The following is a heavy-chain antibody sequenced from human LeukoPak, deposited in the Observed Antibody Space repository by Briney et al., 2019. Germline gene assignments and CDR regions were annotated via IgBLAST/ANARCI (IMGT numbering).Heavy chain of an antibody. CDR1: GFTFSSYS. J-gene: IGHJ3*02. Sequence: GGSLRLSCAASGFTFSSYSMNWVRQAPGKGLEWVSSISSSSSYIYYADSVKGRFTISRDNAKNSLYLQMNSLRAEDTAVYYCARETRDTVTTFSDAFDIWGQATRV. CDR3: ARETRDTVTTFSDAFDI. CDR2: ISSSSSYI. V-gene: IGHV3-21*01. D-gene: IGHD4-17*01.